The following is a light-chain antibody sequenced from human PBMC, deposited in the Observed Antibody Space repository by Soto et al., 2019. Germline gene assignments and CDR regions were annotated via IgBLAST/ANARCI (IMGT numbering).Light chain of an antibody. J-gene: IGLJ3*02. Sequence: QSVLTQPPSVSAAPGQKVTISCSGSSSNIGNNYVSWYQQLPGTAPKVLIYDNNKPPSGIPDRFSGSKSGTSATLGITGLQTGDEADYYCGSWDSSLSVGVFGGGTKLTVL. CDR1: SSNIGNNY. CDR3: GSWDSSLSVGV. CDR2: DNN. V-gene: IGLV1-51*01.